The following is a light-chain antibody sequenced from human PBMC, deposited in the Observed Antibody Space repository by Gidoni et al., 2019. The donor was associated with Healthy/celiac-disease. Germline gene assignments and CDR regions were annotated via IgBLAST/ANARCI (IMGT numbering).Light chain of an antibody. J-gene: IGLJ2*01. CDR2: SNN. V-gene: IGLV1-44*01. CDR3: AAWDDSLNGVV. CDR1: SSNIGSNT. Sequence: QSVLTQPPSASATPGPRVTISCSGSSSNIGSNTANWYQQLPGTAPKLLIYSNNQRPSGVPDRFAGSKSGTSASLAISGLQSEDEADYYCAAWDDSLNGVVLGGGTKLTVL.